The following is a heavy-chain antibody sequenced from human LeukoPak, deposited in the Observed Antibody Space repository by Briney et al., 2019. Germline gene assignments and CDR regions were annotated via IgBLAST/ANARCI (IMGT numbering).Heavy chain of an antibody. CDR2: IHQSGST. Sequence: SETLSLTCTVSGGSTSNYFWSWIRQPPGKGLEWIVYIHQSGSTNYNPSLKSRVTISLDTSRNQFSLNLASMTAADTAIYFCAATTRVAVTGTVLDYWGQGTLVTVSS. J-gene: IGHJ4*02. V-gene: IGHV4-4*08. D-gene: IGHD6-19*01. CDR1: GGSTSNYF. CDR3: AATTRVAVTGTVLDY.